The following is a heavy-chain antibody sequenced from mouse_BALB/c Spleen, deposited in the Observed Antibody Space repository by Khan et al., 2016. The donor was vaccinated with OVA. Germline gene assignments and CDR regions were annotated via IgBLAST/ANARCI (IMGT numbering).Heavy chain of an antibody. CDR2: ISSGGDYT. V-gene: IGHV5-6*01. J-gene: IGHJ3*01. D-gene: IGHD4-1*01. CDR1: GFTFSSYS. CDR3: ASHLTGSFAY. Sequence: EVELVESGGDLVKPGGSLKLSCAASGFTFSSYSMSWVRQTPDKRLEWVATISSGGDYTYYPDNVKGRFTISRDNAKNTLYLQMSSLKSEDTAMYYCASHLTGSFAYWGQGTLVTGFA.